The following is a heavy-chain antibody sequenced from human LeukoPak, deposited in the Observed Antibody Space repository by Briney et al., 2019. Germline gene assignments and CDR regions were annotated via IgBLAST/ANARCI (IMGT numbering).Heavy chain of an antibody. CDR1: GFTFSGSA. Sequence: GGSLRLSCAASGFTFSGSAMHWVRQASGKGLEWVGRIRSKANSYATAYAASVKGRFTISRDDSKNTAYPQMNSLKTEDTAVYYCTRQGFVQAFYCGGDCYNNWYFDLWGRGTLVTVSS. D-gene: IGHD2-21*02. J-gene: IGHJ2*01. CDR2: IRSKANSYAT. CDR3: TRQGFVQAFYCGGDCYNNWYFDL. V-gene: IGHV3-73*01.